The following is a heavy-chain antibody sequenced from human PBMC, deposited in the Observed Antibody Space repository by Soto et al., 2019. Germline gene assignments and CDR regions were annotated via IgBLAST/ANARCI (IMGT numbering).Heavy chain of an antibody. CDR1: GYTFTSYD. CDR3: ARPDHYYGMNV. V-gene: IGHV1-8*01. CDR2: MNPNSGNT. J-gene: IGHJ6*02. Sequence: ASVKVSCKASGYTFTSYDINWVRQAAGRGLEWMGWMNPNSGNTAYAQKFQGRVTMTRNTSISTAYMGLSSLRSDDTAVYYCARPDHYYGMNVWGQGTTVTVSS.